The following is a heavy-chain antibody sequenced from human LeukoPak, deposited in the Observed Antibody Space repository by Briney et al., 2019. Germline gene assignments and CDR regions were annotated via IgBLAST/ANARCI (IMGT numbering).Heavy chain of an antibody. J-gene: IGHJ4*02. V-gene: IGHV1-18*01. D-gene: IGHD3-10*01. CDR3: ARDGNPTTQLLWFGENKDYFDY. Sequence: GASVKVSCKASGYTFTSYGISWVRQAPGQGLEWMGWISAYNGNTNYAQKLQGRVTMTTDTSTSTAYMELRSLRSDDTAVYYCARDGNPTTQLLWFGENKDYFDYWGQGTLVTVSP. CDR2: ISAYNGNT. CDR1: GYTFTSYG.